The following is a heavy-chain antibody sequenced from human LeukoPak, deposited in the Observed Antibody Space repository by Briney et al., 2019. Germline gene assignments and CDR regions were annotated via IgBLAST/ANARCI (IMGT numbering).Heavy chain of an antibody. V-gene: IGHV3-21*01. CDR2: INNVASHI. Sequence: GGSLRLSCAASGFTFTSSAMNWVRQAPGKGLEWVSSINNVASHIYYAHSVKGRFTISRDNAKNSLYLQMNSLSDEDTAVYYCARDPTQYLRYGHFDYWGQGTLVTVSS. CDR3: ARDPTQYLRYGHFDY. CDR1: GFTFTSSA. J-gene: IGHJ4*02. D-gene: IGHD5/OR15-5a*01.